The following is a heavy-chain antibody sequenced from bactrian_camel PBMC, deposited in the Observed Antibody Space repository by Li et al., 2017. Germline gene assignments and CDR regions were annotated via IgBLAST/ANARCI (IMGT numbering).Heavy chain of an antibody. CDR3: AASALACSLLRVVRPSQFSY. CDR2: IDSDGTT. CDR1: GVTGNRYC. D-gene: IGHD1*01. Sequence: HVQLVESGGGSVQAGGSLRLSCAASGVTGNRYCMHWFRQVPGKEREGVAGIDSDGTTTYADSVKGRFTVSKDSAKNSLYLQMNSLKPEDTAMYYCAASALACSLLRVVRPSQFSYWGQGTQVTVS. V-gene: IGHV3S9*01. J-gene: IGHJ6*01.